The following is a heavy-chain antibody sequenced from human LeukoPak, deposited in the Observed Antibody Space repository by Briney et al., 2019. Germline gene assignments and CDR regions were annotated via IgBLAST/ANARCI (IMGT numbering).Heavy chain of an antibody. D-gene: IGHD3-10*01. Sequence: PGGSLRLSCAASGFTFGDYAMHWVRQAPGKGLEWVSGISWNSGGIGYADSVKGRFTISRDNAKNSLFLQMNSLRTEDMALYYCARDVNYGSGSYGYWGQGTLVTASS. J-gene: IGHJ4*02. V-gene: IGHV3-9*03. CDR1: GFTFGDYA. CDR2: ISWNSGGI. CDR3: ARDVNYGSGSYGY.